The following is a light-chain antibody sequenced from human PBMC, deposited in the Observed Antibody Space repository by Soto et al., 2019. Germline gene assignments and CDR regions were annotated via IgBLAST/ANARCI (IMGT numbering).Light chain of an antibody. Sequence: VLQRSPGTLSLAPGERATLSCMTSQSVSSSYLAWYQQKPGQAPRLLIYGASSRATGIPDRFSGSGSGTDFTLTISSLQSEDFAVYYCQQYNNWPPLTFGGATKVDIK. V-gene: IGKV3-20*01. CDR3: QQYNNWPPLT. CDR2: GAS. CDR1: QSVSSSY. J-gene: IGKJ4*01.